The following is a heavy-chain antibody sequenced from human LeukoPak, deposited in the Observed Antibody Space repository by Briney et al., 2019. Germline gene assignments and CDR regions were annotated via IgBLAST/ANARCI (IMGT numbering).Heavy chain of an antibody. CDR2: INHSGST. V-gene: IGHV4-34*01. CDR1: GGSFSGYY. D-gene: IGHD6-19*01. CDR3: ARSRPRQWRSLHYFDY. J-gene: IGHJ4*02. Sequence: SETLSLTCAVYGGSFSGYYWSWLRQPPGKGLEWIGEINHSGSTNYNPSLKSRVTISVGTSKNQFSLKLSSVTAADTAVYYCARSRPRQWRSLHYFDYWGQGTLVTVSS.